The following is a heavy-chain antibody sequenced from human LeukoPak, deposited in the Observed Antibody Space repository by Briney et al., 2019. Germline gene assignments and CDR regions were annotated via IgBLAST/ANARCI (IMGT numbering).Heavy chain of an antibody. Sequence: EGIGSIYYSASTYYNPSLKSRVTISVDTSKNQFSLKLSSVTAADTAVYYCARRSLEWLTFDYWGQGTLVTVSS. J-gene: IGHJ4*02. D-gene: IGHD3-3*01. CDR2: IYYSAST. CDR3: ARRSLEWLTFDY. V-gene: IGHV4-39*01.